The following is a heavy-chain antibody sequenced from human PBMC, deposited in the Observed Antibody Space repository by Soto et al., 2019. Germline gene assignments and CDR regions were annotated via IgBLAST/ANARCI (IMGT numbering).Heavy chain of an antibody. CDR1: GGSIISGDCY. CDR2: IYYSGST. V-gene: IGHV4-30-4*01. CDR3: ARDKITGLFDY. J-gene: IGHJ4*02. Sequence: SETLSLTCSVSGGSIISGDCYWSWIRQTPGKGLEWIGYIYYSGSTNYNPSLKSRVTISVDTSKNQFSLKLTSVTAADTAVYYCARDKITGLFDYWGQGTLVTVSS. D-gene: IGHD2-8*02.